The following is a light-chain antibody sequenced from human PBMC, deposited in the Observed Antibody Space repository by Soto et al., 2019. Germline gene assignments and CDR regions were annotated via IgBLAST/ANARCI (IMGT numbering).Light chain of an antibody. CDR1: SSDVGGYNS. Sequence: QAVLTQPASVSGSPGQAITISGTGSSSDVGGYNSVSWYQQHPGKAPKLMIYDVSNRPSGVSKRFSGSKSGNTASLTVSGLQAEDEAYYYCNAYTRSTTWVFGGGTKLTVL. CDR3: NAYTRSTTWV. J-gene: IGLJ3*02. V-gene: IGLV2-14*03. CDR2: DVS.